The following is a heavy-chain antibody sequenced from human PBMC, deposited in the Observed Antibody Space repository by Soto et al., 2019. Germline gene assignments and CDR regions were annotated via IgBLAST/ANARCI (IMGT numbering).Heavy chain of an antibody. CDR2: IDPSDSYT. Sequence: PGESLKISCKGSGYTFTSYWITWVRQMPGKGLEWMGRIDPSDSYTAYSPSFQGHVTISGDKSFTTAYLHWSSLKASDTAMYYCARHSIVSAGDTFDIWGQGTMVTVSS. V-gene: IGHV5-10-1*01. CDR3: ARHSIVSAGDTFDI. D-gene: IGHD6-13*01. J-gene: IGHJ3*02. CDR1: GYTFTSYW.